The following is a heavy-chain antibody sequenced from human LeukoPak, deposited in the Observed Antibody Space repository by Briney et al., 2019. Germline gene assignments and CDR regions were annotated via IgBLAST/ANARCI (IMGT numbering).Heavy chain of an antibody. D-gene: IGHD5-18*01. CDR1: GGSISSYY. Sequence: SETLSLTCTVSGGSISSYYWSWIRQPPGKGLEWIGYIYYSGSTNYNPSLKSRVTISVDTSKNQFSLKLSSVTAADTAVYYCARDGSGYSYDHDAFDIWGQGTMVTVSS. CDR3: ARDGSGYSYDHDAFDI. J-gene: IGHJ3*02. V-gene: IGHV4-59*01. CDR2: IYYSGST.